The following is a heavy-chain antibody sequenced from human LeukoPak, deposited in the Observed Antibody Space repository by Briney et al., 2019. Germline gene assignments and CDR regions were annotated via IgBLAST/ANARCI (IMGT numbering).Heavy chain of an antibody. CDR2: ISSNGGST. Sequence: PGGSLRLSCAASGVTFSSYAMHWVRQAPGKGLEYVSAISSNGGSTYYATSVKGRFTISRDNSRNTLYLQMGSLRAEDMAVYYCARGPYYYDSSGYPDYWGQGTLVTVSS. CDR3: ARGPYYYDSSGYPDY. J-gene: IGHJ4*02. D-gene: IGHD3-22*01. V-gene: IGHV3-64*01. CDR1: GVTFSSYA.